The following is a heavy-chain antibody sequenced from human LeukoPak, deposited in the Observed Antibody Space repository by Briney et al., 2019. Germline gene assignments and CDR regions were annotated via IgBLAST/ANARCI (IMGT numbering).Heavy chain of an antibody. Sequence: GGSLRLSCTGSGFRFGGYALSWVRQAPGKGLEWVGFIRSKALYGTSEYAASVEGRFTISRDDSNSIAYLQMNSLKTEDTGVYFCVRESLRYYYFDYWGQGSLVTVSS. V-gene: IGHV3-49*04. CDR3: VRESLRYYYFDY. CDR2: IRSKALYGTS. J-gene: IGHJ4*02. D-gene: IGHD1-26*01. CDR1: GFRFGGYA.